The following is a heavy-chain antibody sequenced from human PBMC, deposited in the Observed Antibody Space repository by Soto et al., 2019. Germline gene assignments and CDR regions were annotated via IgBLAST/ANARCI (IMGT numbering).Heavy chain of an antibody. CDR1: GFTFSSYG. CDR2: ISYDGSNK. D-gene: IGHD3-3*01. Sequence: QVQLVESGGGVVQPGRSLRLSCAASGFTFSSYGMHWVRQAPGKGLEWVAVISYDGSNKYYADSVKGRFTISRDNSKNTLYLQMKSLRAEDTAVYYCAKVLSDFWSGYQRDYYYYSMDVWGKGTTVTVSS. J-gene: IGHJ6*03. V-gene: IGHV3-30*18. CDR3: AKVLSDFWSGYQRDYYYYSMDV.